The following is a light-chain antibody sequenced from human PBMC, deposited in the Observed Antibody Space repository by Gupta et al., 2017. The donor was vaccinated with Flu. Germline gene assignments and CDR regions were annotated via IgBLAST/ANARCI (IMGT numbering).Light chain of an antibody. CDR2: GAS. Sequence: EIVLTQSPGTLSVSPGEEASLSCRASQSISNNHLAWYQQKPGQGPRLLIYGASGRATGIPHRFSGSGSGTDFTLTISSREPEDFALYYCQQYGNSPDLTFGHGTKVDIK. CDR1: QSISNNH. V-gene: IGKV3-20*01. CDR3: QQYGNSPDLT. J-gene: IGKJ3*01.